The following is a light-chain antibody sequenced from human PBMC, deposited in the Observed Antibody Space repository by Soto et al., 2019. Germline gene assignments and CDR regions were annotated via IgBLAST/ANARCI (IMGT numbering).Light chain of an antibody. CDR3: QQYGSSPLT. CDR2: DIF. CDR1: QSVSSSY. V-gene: IGKV3-20*01. Sequence: DIVLTQSPATLSVSPGERATLSCRASQSVSSSYLAWYQQKPGQAPRLVIYDIFTRATGVPTRISGSGSGTEFTLTISSLQSEDFAVYYCQQYGSSPLTFGGGTKVDIK. J-gene: IGKJ4*01.